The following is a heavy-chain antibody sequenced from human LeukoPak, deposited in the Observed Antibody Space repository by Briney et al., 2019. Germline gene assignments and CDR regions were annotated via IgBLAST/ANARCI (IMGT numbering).Heavy chain of an antibody. CDR2: ISYDGSNK. D-gene: IGHD3-10*01. CDR3: ARDRTGYYGSGSYYMGWFDP. J-gene: IGHJ5*02. Sequence: PGRSLRLSCAASGFTFSRYAMHWVRQAPGKGLEWVAVISYDGSNKYYVDSVKGRFNISRDNSKNTLYLQMNSLRAEDTAVHYCARDRTGYYGSGSYYMGWFDPWGQGTLVTVSS. CDR1: GFTFSRYA. V-gene: IGHV3-30-3*01.